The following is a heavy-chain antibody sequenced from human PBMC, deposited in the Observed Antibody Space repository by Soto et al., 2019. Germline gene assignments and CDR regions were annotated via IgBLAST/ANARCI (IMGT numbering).Heavy chain of an antibody. CDR1: GFTFSSYA. CDR3: AKRGIYCSSTSCYDGASSYYYYMDV. D-gene: IGHD2-2*01. CDR2: ISGSGGST. V-gene: IGHV3-23*01. Sequence: GGSLRLSCAASGFTFSSYAMSWVRQAPGKGLEWVSAISGSGGSTYYAESVKGRFTISRANSKNTLYLQMNSLRAEDTAVYYCAKRGIYCSSTSCYDGASSYYYYMDVWGKGTTVTVSS. J-gene: IGHJ6*03.